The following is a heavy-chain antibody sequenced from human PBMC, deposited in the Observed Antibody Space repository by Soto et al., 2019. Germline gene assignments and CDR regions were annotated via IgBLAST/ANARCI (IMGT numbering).Heavy chain of an antibody. CDR2: ISGSGGST. CDR3: AKGVKGGKHELPSFDY. Sequence: PGGSLRLSCAASGFTFSSYAMSWVRQAPGKGLEWVSAISGSGGSTYYADSVKGRFTISRDNSKNTLYLQMNSLRAEDTAVYYCAKGVKGGKHELPSFDYWRQGTLVPVSS. V-gene: IGHV3-23*01. D-gene: IGHD1-26*01. J-gene: IGHJ4*02. CDR1: GFTFSSYA.